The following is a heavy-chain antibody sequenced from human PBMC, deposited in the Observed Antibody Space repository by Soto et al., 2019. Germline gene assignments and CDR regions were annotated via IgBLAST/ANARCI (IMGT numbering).Heavy chain of an antibody. J-gene: IGHJ4*02. CDR1: GGTFSSYC. Sequence: QVQLVQSGAEVKKPGSSVKVSCKASGGTFSSYCFSWVQQAPGQGLEWMGGIIPVFRTPHHAKTFQDRVTIIADISSNTVYMELSSLRSDDTAIYYCARGVGSSANFDYWGQGTLVTVSS. CDR3: ARGVGSSANFDY. V-gene: IGHV1-69*06. D-gene: IGHD3-10*01. CDR2: IIPVFRTP.